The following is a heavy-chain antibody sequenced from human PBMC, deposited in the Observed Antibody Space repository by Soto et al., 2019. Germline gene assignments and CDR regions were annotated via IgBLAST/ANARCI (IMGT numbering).Heavy chain of an antibody. V-gene: IGHV1-8*01. J-gene: IGHJ5*02. D-gene: IGHD2-15*01. CDR3: AILSSAGTLNWFDP. Sequence: ASVKVSCKASGYTFVNFDISWVRQAAGQGLEWLGWMNPGSGQTGYASKFQDRVAMTRDASTGTSHLELRSLTSGVTAVYYCAILSSAGTLNWFDPWGQGTLVTVSS. CDR2: MNPGSGQT. CDR1: GYTFVNFD.